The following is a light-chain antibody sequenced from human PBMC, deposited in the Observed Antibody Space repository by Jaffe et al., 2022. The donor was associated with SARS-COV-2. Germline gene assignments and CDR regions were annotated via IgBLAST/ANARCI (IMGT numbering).Light chain of an antibody. J-gene: IGKJ2*01. CDR1: QDISNY. Sequence: DIQMTQSPSSLSASVGDRVTITCQASQDISNYLNWYQQKPGQAPKLLIYAASNLERGVPSRFSGTRSGTDFTFTISSLQPEDIATYYCQQYDNVPFTFGQGTTLDIK. CDR2: AAS. V-gene: IGKV1-33*01. CDR3: QQYDNVPFT.